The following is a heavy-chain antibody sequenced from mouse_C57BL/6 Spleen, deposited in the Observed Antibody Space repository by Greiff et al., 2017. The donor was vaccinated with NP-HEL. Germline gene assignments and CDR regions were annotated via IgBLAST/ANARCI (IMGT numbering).Heavy chain of an antibody. Sequence: QVQLKQPGAELVRPGSSVKLSCKASGYTFTSYWMHWVKQRPIQGLEWIGNIDPSDSETHYNQKFKDKATLTVDKSSSTAYMQLSSLTSEDSAVYYWARESNYGSSYDYFDYWGQGTTLTVSS. CDR2: IDPSDSET. V-gene: IGHV1-52*01. CDR3: ARESNYGSSYDYFDY. D-gene: IGHD1-1*01. CDR1: GYTFTSYW. J-gene: IGHJ2*01.